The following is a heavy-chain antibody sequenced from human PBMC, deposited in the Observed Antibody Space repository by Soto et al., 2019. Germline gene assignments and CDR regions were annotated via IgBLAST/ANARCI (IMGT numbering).Heavy chain of an antibody. Sequence: ASVKVSCKASGYTFTSYGISWVRQAPGQGLEWMGWISTYNGNTNYAQKLQGRVTMTTDTSTSTAYMELRSLRSDDTAVYYYARDSVPIAVAGSPGYWGQGTLVTVSS. J-gene: IGHJ4*02. CDR1: GYTFTSYG. CDR3: ARDSVPIAVAGSPGY. D-gene: IGHD6-19*01. V-gene: IGHV1-18*01. CDR2: ISTYNGNT.